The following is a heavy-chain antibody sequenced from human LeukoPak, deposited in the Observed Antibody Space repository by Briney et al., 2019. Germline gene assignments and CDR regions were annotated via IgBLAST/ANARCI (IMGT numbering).Heavy chain of an antibody. CDR2: INHRGSS. V-gene: IGHV4-38-2*02. Sequence: SETLSLTCSVSGYSISSGYYWGWVRLPPGKGLEWIGIINHRGSSFSNTSLKSRVTISVDTSKNQFSLKLSSVTAADTAVYYCARHLGYYDILTGYFFDIWGQGTMVTVSS. CDR3: ARHLGYYDILTGYFFDI. J-gene: IGHJ3*02. D-gene: IGHD3-9*01. CDR1: GYSISSGYY.